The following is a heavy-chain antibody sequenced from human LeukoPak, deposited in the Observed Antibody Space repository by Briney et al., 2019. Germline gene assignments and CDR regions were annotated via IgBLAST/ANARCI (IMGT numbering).Heavy chain of an antibody. D-gene: IGHD6-19*01. CDR3: ARGWGSGWYVYYFDY. V-gene: IGHV3-66*01. CDR1: GFTVSSNY. CDR2: VYSGGST. J-gene: IGHJ4*02. Sequence: GGSLRLSCAASGFTVSSNYMSWVRQAPGKGLEWVSGVYSGGSTYYADSVKGRFTISRDNSKNTLYLQMNSLRAEDTAVYYCARGWGSGWYVYYFDYWGQGTLVTVSS.